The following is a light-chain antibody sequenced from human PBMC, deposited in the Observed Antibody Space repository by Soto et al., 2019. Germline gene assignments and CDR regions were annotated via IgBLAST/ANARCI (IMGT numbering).Light chain of an antibody. J-gene: IGKJ1*01. CDR1: QNINNW. Sequence: EDRVTITCRASQNINNWLAWYQQKPGKAPKLLIYKASTLKSGVPSRFSGSGSGTEFTLTISSLQPDDFATYYCQHYNSYSEAFGQGTKVDNK. CDR2: KAS. CDR3: QHYNSYSEA. V-gene: IGKV1-5*03.